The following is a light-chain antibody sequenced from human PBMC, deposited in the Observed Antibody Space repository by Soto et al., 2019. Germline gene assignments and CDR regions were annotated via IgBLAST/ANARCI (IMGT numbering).Light chain of an antibody. V-gene: IGLV2-14*01. CDR1: SSDVGGYNY. CDR2: DFN. J-gene: IGLJ2*01. CDR3: RSYTSSSRNVV. Sequence: QSALTQPASVSGSPGQSITISCTGTSSDVGGYNYISWYQQHPGTAPKLMIYDFNNRPSGVSNRFSGSKSGNTASLTITGLQAEDEADYYCRSYTSSSRNVVFGGGTKLTVL.